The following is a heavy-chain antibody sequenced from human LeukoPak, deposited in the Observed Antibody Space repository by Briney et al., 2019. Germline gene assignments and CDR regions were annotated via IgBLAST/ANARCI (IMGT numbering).Heavy chain of an antibody. Sequence: QPSQTLSLTCTVSGGSISSGDYYWSWIRQPPGKGLEWIGYIYYSGSTYYNPSLKSRVTISVDTSKNQFSLKLSSVTAADTAVYYCVRDRGDYGDSGFDYWGQGTLVTVSS. J-gene: IGHJ4*02. CDR2: IYYSGST. CDR1: GGSISSGDYY. D-gene: IGHD4-17*01. CDR3: VRDRGDYGDSGFDY. V-gene: IGHV4-30-4*01.